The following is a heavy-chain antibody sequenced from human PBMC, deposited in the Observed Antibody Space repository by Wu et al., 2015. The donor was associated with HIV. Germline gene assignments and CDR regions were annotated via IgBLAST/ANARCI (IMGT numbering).Heavy chain of an antibody. CDR2: ITPISVTP. CDR1: GGTFSNYA. J-gene: IGHJ3*02. V-gene: IGHV1-69*05. Sequence: QVQLVQSGAEVKKPGSSVKVACKASGGTFSNYAISWVRQAPGQGLEWMGGITPISVTPKYAQKFQARVTISTDESTRTAYMELISLKSGDTAVYYCARRLILAGSAFDIVGQGTLVTVSS. D-gene: IGHD2-15*01. CDR3: ARRLILAGSAFDI.